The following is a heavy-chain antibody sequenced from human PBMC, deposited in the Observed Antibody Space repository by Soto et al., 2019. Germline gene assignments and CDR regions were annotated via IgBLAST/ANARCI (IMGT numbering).Heavy chain of an antibody. CDR1: GGSFKSGSYS. D-gene: IGHD3-3*01. CDR2: VYPTGRT. J-gene: IGHJ4*02. CDR3: ARDFAYFDS. Sequence: QVQLQESGPGLVKPSETLSLTCTVSGGSFKSGSYSWSWIRQPPGKGLEWIGYVYPTGRTSYNPSLKSRVSISMDTSKNQFALNLDSVTAADTAVYFGARDFAYFDSWGQGTLVTVSS. V-gene: IGHV4-61*01.